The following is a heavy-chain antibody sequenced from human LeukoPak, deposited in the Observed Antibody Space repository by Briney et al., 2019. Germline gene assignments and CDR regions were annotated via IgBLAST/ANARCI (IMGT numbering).Heavy chain of an antibody. Sequence: GGSLRLSCAASEFTFSTYWMSWVRQAPGKGLEWVALISFDGSEKYYAESVKGRFTISRDNSKNTLYLQMNSVRVEDTAVYFCAKDVKMFRGPMIMRHFDYWGQGTLVTVSS. CDR1: EFTFSTYW. CDR3: AKDVKMFRGPMIMRHFDY. V-gene: IGHV3-30*18. D-gene: IGHD3-10*01. J-gene: IGHJ4*02. CDR2: ISFDGSEK.